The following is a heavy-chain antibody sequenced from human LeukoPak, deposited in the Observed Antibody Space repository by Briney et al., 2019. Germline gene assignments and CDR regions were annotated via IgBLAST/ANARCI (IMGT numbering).Heavy chain of an antibody. D-gene: IGHD3-3*01. CDR2: ISGSGGST. CDR3: AKGVFLEWLLPSYYYYYGMDV. V-gene: IGHV3-23*01. CDR1: GFTFSSYA. Sequence: GGSLRLSCAASGFTFSSYAMSWVRQAPGKGLVWVSAISGSGGSTYYADSVKGRFTISRDNSKNTLYLQMNSLRAEDTAVYYCAKGVFLEWLLPSYYYYYGMDVWGQGTTVTVSS. J-gene: IGHJ6*02.